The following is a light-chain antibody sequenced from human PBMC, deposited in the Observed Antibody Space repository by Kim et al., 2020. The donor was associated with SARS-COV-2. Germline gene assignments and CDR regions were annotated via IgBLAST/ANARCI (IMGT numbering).Light chain of an antibody. Sequence: DIQMTQSPSSLSASVGDTVTVTCRASHRISNYLNWYQHKPGKAPNLLIYGASTLQSGVPSRFSGSGSGADFALTISSLQPEEFATYYCQQTYTTPLTFGGETKVDIK. CDR3: QQTYTTPLT. J-gene: IGKJ4*01. CDR2: GAS. CDR1: HRISNY. V-gene: IGKV1-39*01.